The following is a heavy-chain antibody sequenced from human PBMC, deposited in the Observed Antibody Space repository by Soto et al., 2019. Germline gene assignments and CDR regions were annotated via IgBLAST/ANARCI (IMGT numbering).Heavy chain of an antibody. CDR1: GFTFSNAW. J-gene: IGHJ3*02. CDR2: IKSKTDGGTT. V-gene: IGHV3-15*01. CDR3: TTESKHIAAAGTGAFDI. D-gene: IGHD6-13*01. Sequence: GGSLRLSCAASGFTFSNAWMSWVRQAPGKGLEWVGRIKSKTDGGTTDYAAPVKGRFTISRDDSKNTLYLQMNSLKTEDTAVYYCTTESKHIAAAGTGAFDIWGQGTMVTVSS.